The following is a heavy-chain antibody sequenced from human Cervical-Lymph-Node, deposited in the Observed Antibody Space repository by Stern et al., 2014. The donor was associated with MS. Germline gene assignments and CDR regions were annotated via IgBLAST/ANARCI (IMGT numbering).Heavy chain of an antibody. CDR1: GSTFRIPV. Sequence: QVQLVESGAELKQPGSSVKVSCKASGSTFRIPVISWVRQAPGQRLDWMGGIIPMFGTAHYPQNLQGRVTITADESTTNAYMELSSLRSEDTAVYYCATDLPYYDGDGFPTNFYGMAVWGQGTTVTVAS. CDR2: IIPMFGTA. J-gene: IGHJ6*02. CDR3: ATDLPYYDGDGFPTNFYGMAV. D-gene: IGHD3-22*01. V-gene: IGHV1-69*01.